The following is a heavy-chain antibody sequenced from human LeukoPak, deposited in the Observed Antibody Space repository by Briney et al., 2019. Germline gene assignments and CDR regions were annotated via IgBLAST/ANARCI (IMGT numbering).Heavy chain of an antibody. CDR2: IKEDGSEK. V-gene: IGHV3-7*03. CDR1: GFAFNARW. J-gene: IGHJ4*02. CDR3: ARGLIPRFAVALSGSYFDY. Sequence: PGGSLRLSCTASGFAFNARWMTWVRQAPGKGLEWVANIKEDGSEKYYVDSVKGRYTISRDNAKNSLYLQMNSLRAEDTAVYYCARGLIPRFAVALSGSYFDYWGQGTLVTVSS. D-gene: IGHD3-10*01.